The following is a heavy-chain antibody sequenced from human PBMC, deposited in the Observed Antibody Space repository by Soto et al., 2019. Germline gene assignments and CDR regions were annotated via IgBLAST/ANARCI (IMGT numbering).Heavy chain of an antibody. CDR3: ARSVPTGGDLVVVQALDGGDS. V-gene: IGHV3-30-3*01. J-gene: IGHJ4*02. D-gene: IGHD2-2*01. CDR2: ISYDGSKK. CDR1: GFTFSSYA. Sequence: QVQLVESGGGVVQPGRSLRLSCAASGFTFSSYAMHWVRQAPGKGLDGVAVISYDGSKKYYADSVKGRFTISKDNSKDAPYLQMNSLRPEDTAVYYCARSVPTGGDLVVVQALDGGDSWGQGTLVTVSS.